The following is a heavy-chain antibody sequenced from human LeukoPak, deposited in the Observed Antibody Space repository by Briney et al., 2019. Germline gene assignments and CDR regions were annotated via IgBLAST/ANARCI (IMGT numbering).Heavy chain of an antibody. CDR3: ARDHLRYSSSGTSFQH. CDR2: ISYDGSNK. CDR1: GFTFSSYA. V-gene: IGHV3-30*07. D-gene: IGHD6-13*01. J-gene: IGHJ1*01. Sequence: PGRSLRLSCAASGFTFSSYAMHWVRQAPGKGLEWVAVISYDGSNKYYADSVKGRFTISRDNSKNTLYLQMNSLRAEDTAVYYCARDHLRYSSSGTSFQHWGQGTLVTVSS.